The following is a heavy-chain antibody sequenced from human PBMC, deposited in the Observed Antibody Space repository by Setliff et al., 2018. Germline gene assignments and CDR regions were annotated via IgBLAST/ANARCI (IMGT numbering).Heavy chain of an antibody. CDR3: ARVRKGYSGYDFGDY. V-gene: IGHV4-59*11. CDR2: IYYSGST. Sequence: SETLSLTCTVSGGSISSHYWSWIRQPPGKGLEWIGSIYYSGSTNYNPSLKSQVTISLDTSRNQLSLKLRSVTAADTAVYYCARVRKGYSGYDFGDYWGQGTLVTVSS. J-gene: IGHJ4*02. CDR1: GGSISSHY. D-gene: IGHD5-12*01.